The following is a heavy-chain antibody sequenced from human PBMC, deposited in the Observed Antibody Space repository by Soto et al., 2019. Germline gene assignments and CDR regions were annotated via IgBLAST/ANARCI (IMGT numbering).Heavy chain of an antibody. V-gene: IGHV4-59*08. CDR2: IYYSGST. CDR1: GGSISSYY. Sequence: SETLSLTCTVSGGSISSYYWSWIRQPPGKGLEWIGYIYYSGSTNYNPSLKSRVTISVDTSKNQFSLKLSSVTAADTAVYYCARPRAGNWNSGLDYWGQGTLVTVSS. D-gene: IGHD1-7*01. CDR3: ARPRAGNWNSGLDY. J-gene: IGHJ4*02.